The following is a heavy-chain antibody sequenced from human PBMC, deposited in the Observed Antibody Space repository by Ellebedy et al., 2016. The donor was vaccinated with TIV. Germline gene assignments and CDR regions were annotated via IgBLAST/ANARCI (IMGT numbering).Heavy chain of an antibody. V-gene: IGHV3-7*01. D-gene: IGHD4-17*01. CDR1: GFSFRSYW. J-gene: IGHJ5*02. CDR3: ARRGSYGDYAVQVNSWFDT. Sequence: GESLKISCAASGFSFRSYWMSWVRQAPGKGLEWVANIYQDGSEKYYVDSVEGRFTISRDNANNILYLQMKSLRVEDTAVYYCARRGSYGDYAVQVNSWFDTWGQGTLVSVSS. CDR2: IYQDGSEK.